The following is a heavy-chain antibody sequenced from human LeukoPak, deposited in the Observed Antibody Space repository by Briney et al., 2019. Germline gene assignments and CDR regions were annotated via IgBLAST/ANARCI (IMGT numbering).Heavy chain of an antibody. CDR2: IRSKAYGGTT. J-gene: IGHJ6*03. D-gene: IGHD4-11*01. Sequence: PGRSLRLSCTASGFTFGDYAMSWFRQAPGKGLEWVGFIRSKAYGGTTEYAASVKGRFTISRDDSKSIAYLQMNSLKTEDTAVYYCTRGGGTVTTRDYYYYMDVWGKGTTVTVSS. CDR3: TRGGGTVTTRDYYYYMDV. CDR1: GFTFGDYA. V-gene: IGHV3-49*03.